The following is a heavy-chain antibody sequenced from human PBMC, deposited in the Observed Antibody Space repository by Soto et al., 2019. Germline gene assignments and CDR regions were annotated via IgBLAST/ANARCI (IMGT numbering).Heavy chain of an antibody. J-gene: IGHJ6*02. CDR3: ARRAPAHYYYYYGMDV. CDR1: GYTFTGYY. CDR2: INPNSGGT. V-gene: IGHV1-2*02. Sequence: VSVKVSCKASGYTFTGYYMHWVRQAPGQGLEWMGWINPNSGGTNYAQKFQGRVTMTRDTSISTAYMELSRLRSDDTAVYYCARRAPAHYYYYYGMDVWGQGTTVTVYS.